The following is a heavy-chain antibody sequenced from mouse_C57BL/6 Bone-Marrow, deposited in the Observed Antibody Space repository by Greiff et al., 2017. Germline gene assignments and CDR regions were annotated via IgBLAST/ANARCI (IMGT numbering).Heavy chain of an antibody. CDR2: IHPTSGST. CDR3: ARGGFYYGSRFAY. Sequence: QVQLQQPGAELVKPGASVKLSCKASGYTFTSYWMHWVKQRPGQGLEWIGMIHPTSGSTNYNEKFKSKATLTVDKSSSTAYMQLSSRTSEDSAVYYCARGGFYYGSRFAYWGQGTLVTVSA. CDR1: GYTFTSYW. D-gene: IGHD1-1*01. J-gene: IGHJ3*01. V-gene: IGHV1-64*01.